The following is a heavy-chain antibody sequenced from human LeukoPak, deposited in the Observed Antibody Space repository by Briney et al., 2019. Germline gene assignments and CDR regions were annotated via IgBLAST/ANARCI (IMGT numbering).Heavy chain of an antibody. Sequence: SVKVSFKASGFTFTSSAMQWVRQARGQRLEWIGWIVVGSGNTNYAQKFQERVTITRDMSTSTAYMELSSLRSEDTAVYYCAADRYDSSGYYHFDYWGQGTLVTVSS. J-gene: IGHJ4*02. CDR2: IVVGSGNT. D-gene: IGHD3-22*01. V-gene: IGHV1-58*02. CDR3: AADRYDSSGYYHFDY. CDR1: GFTFTSSA.